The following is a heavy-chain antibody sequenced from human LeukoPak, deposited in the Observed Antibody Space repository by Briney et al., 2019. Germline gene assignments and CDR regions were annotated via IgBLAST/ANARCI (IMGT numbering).Heavy chain of an antibody. Sequence: GGSLRLSCAASGFNFNDAWMNWVRQAPGKGLEWVASIKHDGSEKYYVDSVRGRFTISRDNTKNSLYLQMSSLRAEDTAVYYCATDRGWRTSGYYLYYFEYWGQGTLVTFSS. CDR1: GFNFNDAW. CDR2: IKHDGSEK. V-gene: IGHV3-7*01. J-gene: IGHJ4*02. D-gene: IGHD3-3*01. CDR3: ATDRGWRTSGYYLYYFEY.